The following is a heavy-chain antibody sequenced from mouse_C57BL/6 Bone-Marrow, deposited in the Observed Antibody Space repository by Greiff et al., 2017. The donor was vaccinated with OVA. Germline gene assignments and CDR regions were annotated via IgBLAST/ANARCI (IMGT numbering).Heavy chain of an antibody. CDR1: GYTFTSYW. J-gene: IGHJ4*01. Sequence: EVQLQQSGTVLARPGASVKMSCKTSGYTFTSYWMHWVKQRPGQGLEWIGAIYPGNSDTSYNQKFKGKAKLTAVTSASTAYMELSSLTNEDSAVYYCTRWIYYYGSDYAMDYWGQGTSVTVSS. CDR3: TRWIYYYGSDYAMDY. D-gene: IGHD1-1*01. CDR2: IYPGNSDT. V-gene: IGHV1-5*01.